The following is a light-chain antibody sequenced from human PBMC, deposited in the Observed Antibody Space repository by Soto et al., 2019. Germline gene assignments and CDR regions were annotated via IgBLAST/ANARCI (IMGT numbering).Light chain of an antibody. V-gene: IGKV3-20*01. CDR3: QQYGSPPIT. CDR2: GAS. CDR1: QSVGNN. J-gene: IGKJ5*01. Sequence: EIVITQPPATLPVFPWEGATISCRASQSVGNNAAWYQQKPGQAPRLLIYGASTRATGTPDRFSGSGSGTDFTLTISRLEPEDFAVYYCQQYGSPPITFGQGTRLEI.